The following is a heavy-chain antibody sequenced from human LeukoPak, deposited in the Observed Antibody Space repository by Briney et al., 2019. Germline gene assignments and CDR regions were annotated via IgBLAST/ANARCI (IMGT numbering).Heavy chain of an antibody. CDR1: GGSISSGSYY. V-gene: IGHV4-61*02. CDR3: ARERQNKDFWSGGDY. Sequence: SETLSLTCTVSGGSISSGSYYWSWIRQPAGKGLEWIGRVYTSGSTSYNPSLKSRVTISVDTSKNQFSLKLSSVTAADTAVYYCARERQNKDFWSGGDYWGQGTLVTASS. CDR2: VYTSGST. D-gene: IGHD3-3*01. J-gene: IGHJ4*02.